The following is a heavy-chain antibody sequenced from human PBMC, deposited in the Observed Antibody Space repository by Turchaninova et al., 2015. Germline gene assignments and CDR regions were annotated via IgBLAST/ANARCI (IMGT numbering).Heavy chain of an antibody. J-gene: IGHJ4*02. CDR2: VNYSGST. CDR1: GGSISNYY. Sequence: QVQLQESGPGLVKPSETLSLTCTVSGGSISNYYWSWIRQPPGKGLEWIGYVNYSGSTNYNPSLRSRVTISVDTSKNQFSLKLSSVTAADTAVYYCVRSLDYYGSGSYYVYWGQGILVTVSS. D-gene: IGHD3-10*01. V-gene: IGHV4-59*01. CDR3: VRSLDYYGSGSYYVY.